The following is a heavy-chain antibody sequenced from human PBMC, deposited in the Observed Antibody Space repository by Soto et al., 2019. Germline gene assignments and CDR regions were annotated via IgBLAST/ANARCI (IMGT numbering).Heavy chain of an antibody. Sequence: GGSLRLSCAASGFTFSSYAMSWVRQAPGKGLEWVSAISGSGGSTYYADSVKGRFTISRDNSKNTLYPQMNSLRAEDTAVYYCAKVSTSRHIVVVTAIYYFDYWGQGTLVTVSS. CDR1: GFTFSSYA. CDR3: AKVSTSRHIVVVTAIYYFDY. CDR2: ISGSGGST. D-gene: IGHD2-21*02. V-gene: IGHV3-23*01. J-gene: IGHJ4*02.